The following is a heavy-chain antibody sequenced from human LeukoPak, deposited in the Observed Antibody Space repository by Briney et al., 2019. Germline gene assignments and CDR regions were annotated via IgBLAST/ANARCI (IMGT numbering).Heavy chain of an antibody. D-gene: IGHD6-13*01. CDR2: VHYSGST. J-gene: IGHJ4*02. CDR1: GGSITYYY. Sequence: SETLSLTRTVSGGSITYYYWSWIRQPPGKGLEWIGYVHYSGSTNYNPSLKSRVTISVDTSKNQFSLKLSSVTAADTAVYYCARGIAAAGTLDFDYWGQGTLVTVSS. V-gene: IGHV4-59*12. CDR3: ARGIAAAGTLDFDY.